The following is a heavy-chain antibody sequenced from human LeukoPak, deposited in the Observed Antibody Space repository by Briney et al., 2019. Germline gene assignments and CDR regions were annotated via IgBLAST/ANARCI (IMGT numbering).Heavy chain of an antibody. Sequence: SGGSLRLSRAASGFTFSSYAMSWVRQAPGKGLEWVSGISGSGGGTYYADSVKGRSTISRDNSKNTLYMQMNSLRAEDTAVYYCAKASDNWNYENWFDPWGQGTLVTVSS. CDR3: AKASDNWNYENWFDP. CDR2: ISGSGGGT. J-gene: IGHJ5*02. D-gene: IGHD1-7*01. V-gene: IGHV3-23*01. CDR1: GFTFSSYA.